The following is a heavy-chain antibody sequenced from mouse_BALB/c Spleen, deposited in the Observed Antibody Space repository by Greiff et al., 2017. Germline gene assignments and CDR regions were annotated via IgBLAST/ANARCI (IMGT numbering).Heavy chain of an antibody. V-gene: IGHV1S137*01. J-gene: IGHJ2*01. CDR2: ISTYYGDA. CDR3: ARLGLDYFDY. CDR1: GYTFTDYA. Sequence: QVQLQQSGAELVRPGVSVKISCKGSGYTFTDYAMHWVKQSHAKSLEWIGVISTYYGDASYNQKFKGKATMTVDKSSSTAYMELARLTSEDSAIYYCARLGLDYFDYWGQGTTLTVSS. D-gene: IGHD4-1*01.